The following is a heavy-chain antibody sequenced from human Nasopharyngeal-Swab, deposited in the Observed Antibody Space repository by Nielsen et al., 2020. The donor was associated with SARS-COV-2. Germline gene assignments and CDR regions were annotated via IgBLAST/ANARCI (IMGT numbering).Heavy chain of an antibody. Sequence: ASVKVSCKASGYTFTSYDINWVRQAPGQGLEWMGIINPSGGSTSYAQKFQGRVTMTRDTSTSTVYMELSSLRSEDTAVYYCARGRDYYDSSGYYEGSDHYYGMDVWGQGTTVTVSS. V-gene: IGHV1-46*01. J-gene: IGHJ6*02. D-gene: IGHD3-22*01. CDR1: GYTFTSYD. CDR2: INPSGGST. CDR3: ARGRDYYDSSGYYEGSDHYYGMDV.